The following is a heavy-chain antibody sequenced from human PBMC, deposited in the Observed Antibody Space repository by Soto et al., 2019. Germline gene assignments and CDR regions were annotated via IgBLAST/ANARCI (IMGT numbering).Heavy chain of an antibody. V-gene: IGHV3-30*18. Sequence: GGSLRLSCAASGFTFSSYGMHWVHQAPGKGLEWVAVISYDGSNKYYADSVKGRFTISRDNSKNTLYLQMNSLRAEDTAVYYCAKSFDYGDYVGVPGYWGQGTLVTVSS. CDR2: ISYDGSNK. D-gene: IGHD4-17*01. CDR1: GFTFSSYG. J-gene: IGHJ4*02. CDR3: AKSFDYGDYVGVPGY.